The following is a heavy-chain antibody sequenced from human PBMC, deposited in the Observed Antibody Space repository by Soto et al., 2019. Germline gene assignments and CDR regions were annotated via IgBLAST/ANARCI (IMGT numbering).Heavy chain of an antibody. V-gene: IGHV3-7*03. Sequence: GGSNRLRWTVSDLNLRDHAMNRVRQAPGKGLEWVANINRRGSDAHYVDSVRGRFTISRDNAKNTLYLQMNSLRAEDTAVYYCAIELYRTVLDYWGQGTLVTGSS. D-gene: IGHD3-3*01. CDR1: DLNLRDHA. CDR2: INRRGSDA. CDR3: AIELYRTVLDY. J-gene: IGHJ4*02.